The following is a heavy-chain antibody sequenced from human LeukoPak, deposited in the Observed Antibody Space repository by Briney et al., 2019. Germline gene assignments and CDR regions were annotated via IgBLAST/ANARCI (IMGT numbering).Heavy chain of an antibody. Sequence: QSGGSLRLSCAASGFTFSSYAMSWVRQAPGKGLEWVSAISGSGGSTYYADSVKGRFTISRDNSKNTLYLQMNSLRAEDTAVYYCAKYLRYFDWVFDYWGQGTLVTVSS. CDR1: GFTFSSYA. CDR3: AKYLRYFDWVFDY. D-gene: IGHD3-9*01. CDR2: ISGSGGST. V-gene: IGHV3-23*01. J-gene: IGHJ4*02.